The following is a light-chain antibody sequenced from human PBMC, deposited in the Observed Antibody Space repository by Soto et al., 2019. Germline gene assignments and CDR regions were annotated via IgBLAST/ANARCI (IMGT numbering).Light chain of an antibody. CDR3: QQYNNWPPIT. Sequence: EIVMTSSPAILSMNPGERATLSCRASQSVSSNLAWYQQKPGQAPRLLIYGASTRATGIPARFSGSGSGTEFTLTISSLQSEDFAVYYCQQYNNWPPITFGHGTRLEIK. J-gene: IGKJ5*01. CDR2: GAS. CDR1: QSVSSN. V-gene: IGKV3-15*01.